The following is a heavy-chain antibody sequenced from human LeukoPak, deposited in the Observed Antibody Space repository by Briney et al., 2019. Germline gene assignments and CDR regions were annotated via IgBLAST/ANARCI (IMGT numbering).Heavy chain of an antibody. D-gene: IGHD3-3*01. CDR2: IKEDGSEK. CDR3: ARGHYDSS. CDR1: GFTFSSFW. Sequence: PGGSLRLSCVGSGFTFSSFWMNWVRQAPGKGLEWVANIKEDGSEKYYVDSVEGRFTISRDNAKNSLYLQMNSLRAEDTAVYYCARGHYDSSWGQGTLVAVSS. J-gene: IGHJ4*02. V-gene: IGHV3-7*01.